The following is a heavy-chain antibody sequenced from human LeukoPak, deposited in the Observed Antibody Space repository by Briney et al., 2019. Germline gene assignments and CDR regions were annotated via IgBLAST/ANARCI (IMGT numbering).Heavy chain of an antibody. J-gene: IGHJ4*02. CDR3: AGLYSSSSGLGYFDY. Sequence: SETLSLTCTVSGGSISSYYWSWIRQPPGKGLEWIGYIYYSGSTNYNPSLKSRVTISVDTSKNQFSLKLSSVTAADTAVYYCAGLYSSSSGLGYFDYWGQGTLVTVSS. CDR2: IYYSGST. D-gene: IGHD6-6*01. V-gene: IGHV4-59*01. CDR1: GGSISSYY.